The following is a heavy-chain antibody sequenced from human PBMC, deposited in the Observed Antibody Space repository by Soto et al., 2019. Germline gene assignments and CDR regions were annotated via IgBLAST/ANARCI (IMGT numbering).Heavy chain of an antibody. V-gene: IGHV4-30-2*01. Sequence: SETLSLTCAVSGGSISSGGYSWSWIRQPPGKGLEWIGYIYHSGSTYYNPSLKSRVTISVDRSKNQFSLKLSSVTAADTAVYYCARSRNQAGDYRVNWFDPWGQGTLVTVSS. J-gene: IGHJ5*02. D-gene: IGHD4-17*01. CDR2: IYHSGST. CDR1: GGSISSGGYS. CDR3: ARSRNQAGDYRVNWFDP.